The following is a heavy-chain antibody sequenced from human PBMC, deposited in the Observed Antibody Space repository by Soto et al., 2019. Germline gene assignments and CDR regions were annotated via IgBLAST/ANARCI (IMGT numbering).Heavy chain of an antibody. J-gene: IGHJ4*02. CDR3: ASLTRFLEWLSDY. Sequence: QLQLQESGPGLVKPSETLSLTCTVSGGSISSSSYYWGWIRQPPGKGLEWIGSIYYSGSTYYNPSLKSRVTISVDTSKNQFSLKLSSVTAADTAVYYCASLTRFLEWLSDYWGQGTLVTVSS. CDR2: IYYSGST. D-gene: IGHD3-3*01. CDR1: GGSISSSSYY. V-gene: IGHV4-39*01.